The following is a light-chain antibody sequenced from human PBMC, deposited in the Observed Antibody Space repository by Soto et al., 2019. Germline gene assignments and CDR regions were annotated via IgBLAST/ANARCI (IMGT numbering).Light chain of an antibody. CDR3: QQYYSTPT. CDR2: WAS. V-gene: IGKV4-1*01. Sequence: DIVMTQSPDSLAVSLGERATINCKSSQSVLYSSNSKNYLAWYQQKPGQPPKLLIYWASTRESGVPDRFSGSGSGTDFTLTISSPQAEDVAVYYCQQYYSTPTFGGGTKVEIK. J-gene: IGKJ4*01. CDR1: QSVLYSSNSKNY.